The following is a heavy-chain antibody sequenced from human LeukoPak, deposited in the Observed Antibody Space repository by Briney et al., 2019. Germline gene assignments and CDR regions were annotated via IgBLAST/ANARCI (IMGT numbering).Heavy chain of an antibody. CDR1: GGSISSGGYY. J-gene: IGHJ5*02. Sequence: SETLSLTCTVSGGSISSGGYYWSWIRQHPGKGLEWIGYIYYSGSTYYNPSLKSRVTISVDTSKNQFSLKLSSVTAADTAVYYCASYYDSSGYCYVLDPWGQGTLVTVSS. V-gene: IGHV4-31*03. D-gene: IGHD3-22*01. CDR3: ASYYDSSGYCYVLDP. CDR2: IYYSGST.